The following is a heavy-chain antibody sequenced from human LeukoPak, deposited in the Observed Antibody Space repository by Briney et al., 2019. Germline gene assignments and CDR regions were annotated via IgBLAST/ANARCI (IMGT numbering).Heavy chain of an antibody. CDR1: GFTFSSHG. CDR3: AKVSVPAAIRSKFDY. J-gene: IGHJ4*02. V-gene: IGHV3-30*02. CDR2: IRYYGSNK. D-gene: IGHD2-2*01. Sequence: SLTLSCAVSGFTFSSHGKHWVRHVQGDGMGWVGFIRYYGSNKYYAHSVKGRFTISRDNSKNTLYLQMNSLRAEDTAVYYCAKVSVPAAIRSKFDYWGQGTLVTVSS.